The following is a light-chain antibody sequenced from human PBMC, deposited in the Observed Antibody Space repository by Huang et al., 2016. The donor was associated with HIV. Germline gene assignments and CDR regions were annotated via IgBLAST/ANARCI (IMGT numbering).Light chain of an antibody. V-gene: IGKV3-11*01. Sequence: EIVLTQSPATLSLSPGERATITCSASQSVSSYLAWFQQKRGQAPRLLIEDAFNRAPGIPDRFSGSGSGTDFTLTISNVEPEDFAVYYCQQRNNWPRTFGQGTKVEI. CDR2: DAF. CDR3: QQRNNWPRT. CDR1: QSVSSY. J-gene: IGKJ1*01.